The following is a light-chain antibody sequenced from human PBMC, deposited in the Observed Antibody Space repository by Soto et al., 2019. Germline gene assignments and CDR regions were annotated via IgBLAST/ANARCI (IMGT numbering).Light chain of an antibody. Sequence: MVLTQSPGTLSLSPGERATLSCRASQRVRSSYLAWYQQKPGQAPRLLIYDASSRATGIPDRFSGSGSGTDFTLTISRLEPEDFAVYYCQQYGSSPWTFGQGTKVDIK. J-gene: IGKJ1*01. CDR1: QRVRSSY. CDR3: QQYGSSPWT. CDR2: DAS. V-gene: IGKV3-20*01.